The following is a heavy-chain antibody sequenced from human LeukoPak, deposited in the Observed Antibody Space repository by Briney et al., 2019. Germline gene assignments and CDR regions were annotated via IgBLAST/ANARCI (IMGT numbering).Heavy chain of an antibody. CDR3: ARERDYYDSSVAAFDI. Sequence: PSETLSLTCTVSGGSISSYYWSWIRQPPGKGLEWIGYIYYSGSTNYNPSLKSRVTISVDTSKNQFSLKLSSVTAADTAVYYCARERDYYDSSVAAFDIWGQGTMVTVSS. D-gene: IGHD3-22*01. J-gene: IGHJ3*02. CDR1: GGSISSYY. CDR2: IYYSGST. V-gene: IGHV4-59*01.